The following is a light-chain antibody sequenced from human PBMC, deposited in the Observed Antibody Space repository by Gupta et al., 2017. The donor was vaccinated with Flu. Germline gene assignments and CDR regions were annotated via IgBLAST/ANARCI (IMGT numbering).Light chain of an antibody. CDR1: GSDVGSDNL. CDR3: CADAGSDVFV. CDR2: EGS. Sequence: STISCTGTGSDVGSDNLVCWHPQDPGKALMLMIYEGSRRPAGVATRFSASKSGNTASLTISGRKEEDDADYYYCADAGSDVFVFGTGTKITVL. V-gene: IGLV2-23*01. J-gene: IGLJ1*01.